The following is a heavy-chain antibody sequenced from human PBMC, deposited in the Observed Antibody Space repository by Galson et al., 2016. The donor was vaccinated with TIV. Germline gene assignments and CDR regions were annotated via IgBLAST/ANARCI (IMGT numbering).Heavy chain of an antibody. CDR3: AKYGDYFGSGSFSRFDY. D-gene: IGHD3-10*01. CDR1: GFTFSSFA. Sequence: SLRLSCAASGFTFSSFALSWVRQAPGKGLEWVSTISGRSERAYYADSVKGRFTISRDNFKNTLNLEMTTLRAEDTAVYYCAKYGDYFGSGSFSRFDYRGQGTLVSVSS. V-gene: IGHV3-23*01. CDR2: ISGRSERA. J-gene: IGHJ4*02.